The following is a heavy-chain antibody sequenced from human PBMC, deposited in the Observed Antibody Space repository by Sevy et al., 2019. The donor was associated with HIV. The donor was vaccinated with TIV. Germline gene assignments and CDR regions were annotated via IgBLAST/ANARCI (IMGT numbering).Heavy chain of an antibody. J-gene: IGHJ4*02. CDR1: GFSLNNYW. Sequence: GGSLRLSCAASGFSLNNYWMNWVRQAPGKGLEWVANIKQDGSVKYYVDSVKGRFTISRDNARNLLYLQMNSLRVEDTALYYCVRAIAAAGNFWGQGTLVTVSS. D-gene: IGHD6-13*01. V-gene: IGHV3-7*01. CDR2: IKQDGSVK. CDR3: VRAIAAAGNF.